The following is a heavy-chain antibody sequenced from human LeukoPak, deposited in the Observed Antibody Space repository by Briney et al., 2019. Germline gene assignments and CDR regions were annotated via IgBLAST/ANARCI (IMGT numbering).Heavy chain of an antibody. Sequence: SVKVSCKASGGTFSSYAIIWVRQAPGQGLEWMGRIIPILGIANYAQKFQGRVTMTTDSPTSTVYLELSSLRSEDTAMYYCARDRSSGWYPLDYWGQGTLVTVSS. CDR2: IIPILGIA. D-gene: IGHD6-13*01. CDR1: GGTFSSYA. V-gene: IGHV1-69*04. J-gene: IGHJ4*02. CDR3: ARDRSSGWYPLDY.